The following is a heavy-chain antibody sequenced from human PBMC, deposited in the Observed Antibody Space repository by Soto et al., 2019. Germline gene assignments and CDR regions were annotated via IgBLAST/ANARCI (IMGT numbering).Heavy chain of an antibody. Sequence: QVQLVQSGAEVKKPGSSVKVSCKASGGTFSSYAISWVRQAPGQGLEWMGGIIPIFGTANYAQKFQGRVTIPADESTSTAYMELCSLRSEDTAVYYCARDPSDCSGGSCYALAFDIWGQGTMVTVSS. CDR3: ARDPSDCSGGSCYALAFDI. CDR2: IIPIFGTA. CDR1: GGTFSSYA. J-gene: IGHJ3*02. V-gene: IGHV1-69*01. D-gene: IGHD2-15*01.